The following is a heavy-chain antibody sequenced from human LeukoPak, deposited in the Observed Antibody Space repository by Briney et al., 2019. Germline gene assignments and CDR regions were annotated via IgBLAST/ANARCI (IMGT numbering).Heavy chain of an antibody. D-gene: IGHD6-13*01. CDR3: ARTANFAAGYYIDY. CDR1: GFTFSSYS. V-gene: IGHV3-21*01. Sequence: PGRSLRLSCAASGFTFSSYSINWVRQAPGKGLEWVSSISGSSRHKYYADPVKGRFTISRDNAKNSLYLQMNSLRAEHTAVYYCARTANFAAGYYIDYWGQGTLVTVSS. J-gene: IGHJ4*02. CDR2: ISGSSRHK.